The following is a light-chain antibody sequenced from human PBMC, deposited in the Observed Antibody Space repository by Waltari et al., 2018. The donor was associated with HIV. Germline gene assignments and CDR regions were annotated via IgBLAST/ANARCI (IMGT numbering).Light chain of an antibody. CDR1: SSAVGGYHY. Sequence: QSALTQQASVSGSPGQSITISCTRTSSAVGGYHYVSWYQQPPGNTPKLMIYDVSKRPSGVSNRFSGSKSGNTASLTISGLQAEDEADYYCSSYTSSSHYVFGTGTKVTVL. J-gene: IGLJ1*01. CDR2: DVS. CDR3: SSYTSSSHYV. V-gene: IGLV2-14*01.